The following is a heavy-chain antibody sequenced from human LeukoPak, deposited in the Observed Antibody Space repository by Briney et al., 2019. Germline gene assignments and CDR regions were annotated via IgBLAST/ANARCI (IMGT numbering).Heavy chain of an antibody. CDR3: ASLAARHVNFDY. J-gene: IGHJ4*02. D-gene: IGHD6-6*01. Sequence: PSETLSLTCTVSGGSISSGSYYWSWIRQPAGKGLEWIGRIYTSGSTNYNPSLKSRVTISVDTSKNQFSLKLSSVTAADTAVYYCASLAARHVNFDYWGQGTLVTVSS. V-gene: IGHV4-61*02. CDR1: GGSISSGSYY. CDR2: IYTSGST.